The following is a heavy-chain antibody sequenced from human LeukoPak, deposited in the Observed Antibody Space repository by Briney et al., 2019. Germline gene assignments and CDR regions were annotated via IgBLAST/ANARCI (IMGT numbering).Heavy chain of an antibody. V-gene: IGHV3-21*01. Sequence: GGALRLSCVASGFTFSSYSMNWVRQAPGKGLEGVSSISSSSSHIYYADSVKGRFTISRDNAKTSLYLQMSSLRAEDSAVYYCARGLPAAPANDYWGQGTLVTVSS. D-gene: IGHD2-2*01. CDR1: GFTFSSYS. CDR3: ARGLPAAPANDY. CDR2: ISSSSSHI. J-gene: IGHJ4*02.